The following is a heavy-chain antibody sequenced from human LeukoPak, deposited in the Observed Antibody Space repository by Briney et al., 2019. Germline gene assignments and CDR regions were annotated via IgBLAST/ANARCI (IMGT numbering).Heavy chain of an antibody. Sequence: PGGSLRLSCAASGFTLSSYWMTWVRQAPGKGLEWVANIKQDGSDRYYVDSVKGLFTISRDNAKNSMYLEMSSLRAEDMAVYYCGRDRSPIYVWGQGTLVTVSS. CDR3: GRDRSPIYV. J-gene: IGHJ4*02. V-gene: IGHV3-7*01. CDR2: IKQDGSDR. CDR1: GFTLSSYW. D-gene: IGHD2/OR15-2a*01.